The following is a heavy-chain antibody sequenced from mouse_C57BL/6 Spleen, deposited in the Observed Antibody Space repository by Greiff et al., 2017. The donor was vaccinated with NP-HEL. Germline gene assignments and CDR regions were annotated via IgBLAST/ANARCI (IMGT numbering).Heavy chain of an antibody. D-gene: IGHD1-1*01. CDR1: GYTFTDYN. CDR3: ASALNYYGSPFAY. J-gene: IGHJ3*01. CDR2: INPNNGGT. V-gene: IGHV1-18*01. Sequence: EVQLQQSGPELVKPGASVKIPCKASGYTFTDYNMDWVKQSHGKSLEWIGDINPNNGGTIYNQKFKGKATLTVDKSSSTAYMELRSLTSEDTAVYYCASALNYYGSPFAYWGQGTLVTVSA.